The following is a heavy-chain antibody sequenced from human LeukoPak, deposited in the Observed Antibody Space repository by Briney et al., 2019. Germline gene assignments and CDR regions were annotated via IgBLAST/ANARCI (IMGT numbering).Heavy chain of an antibody. Sequence: GASVKASCKASGYTFTGYYMHWVRQAPGQGLEWMGWINPNSGGTNYAQKFQGRVTMTRDTSISTAYMELSRLRSDDTAVYYCARDFVYSGYDSNNWFDPWGQGTLVTVSS. J-gene: IGHJ5*02. V-gene: IGHV1-2*02. CDR3: ARDFVYSGYDSNNWFDP. CDR2: INPNSGGT. D-gene: IGHD5-12*01. CDR1: GYTFTGYY.